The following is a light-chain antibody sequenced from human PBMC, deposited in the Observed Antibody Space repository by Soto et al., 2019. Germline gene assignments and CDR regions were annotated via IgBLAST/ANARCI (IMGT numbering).Light chain of an antibody. CDR1: SCDIGGYND. CDR3: RSYDTSLSGYVL. J-gene: IGLJ2*01. V-gene: IGLV1-40*01. CDR2: DDS. Sequence: QSVLTQPASVSGAPGQTVTISCTGSSCDIGGYNDVQWYQQHPGTAPKLLIYDDSNRPSGVPTRFSGSKSGTSASLAISGLQAEDEAAYYCRSYDTSLSGYVLFGGGTKLTVL.